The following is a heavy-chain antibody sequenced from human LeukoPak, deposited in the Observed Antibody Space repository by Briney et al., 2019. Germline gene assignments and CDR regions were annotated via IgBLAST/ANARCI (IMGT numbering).Heavy chain of an antibody. Sequence: SETLSLTCTVSGGSLSSSTYSWGWIRQPPGKGLEWIGSIYFSGSTYYNPSLKSRVTISVDTSRNQFFLKVNSVTAADTAVYYCAKHWDEPSGNYYHYYYHMDVWGIGTTVTVSS. CDR1: GGSLSSSTYS. J-gene: IGHJ6*03. CDR3: AKHWDEPSGNYYHYYYHMDV. CDR2: IYFSGST. V-gene: IGHV4-39*01. D-gene: IGHD1-26*01.